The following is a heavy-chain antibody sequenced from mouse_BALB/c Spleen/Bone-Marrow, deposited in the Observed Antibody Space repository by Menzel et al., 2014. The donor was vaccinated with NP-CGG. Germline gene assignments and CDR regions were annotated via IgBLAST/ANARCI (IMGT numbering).Heavy chain of an antibody. D-gene: IGHD2-4*01. J-gene: IGHJ2*01. Sequence: VQLQQSGPELVKPGASVKISCKASGYSFTDYYMHWVKQSHVKSLEWIGRINPYNGATSYNQNFKDKASLTVDKSSRTAYMELHSLTSEDSAVYYCARGYYDLDYWGQGTTLTVSS. CDR2: INPYNGAT. CDR1: GYSFTDYY. V-gene: IGHV1-26*01. CDR3: ARGYYDLDY.